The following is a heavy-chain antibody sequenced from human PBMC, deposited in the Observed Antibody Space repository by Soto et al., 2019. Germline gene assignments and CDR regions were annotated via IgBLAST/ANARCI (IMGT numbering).Heavy chain of an antibody. CDR1: GYTFTSYA. V-gene: IGHV1-3*01. J-gene: IGHJ4*02. Sequence: QVQLVQSGAEVKKPGASVKVSCKASGYTFTSYAMHWVRQAPGQRLEWMGWINAGNGNTKYSQKFKGSVTITRDTSASTAYMELSSLRSEDTAVYYGARDSRVLLWFGELLAQEGNFDYWGQGTLVTVSS. D-gene: IGHD3-10*01. CDR3: ARDSRVLLWFGELLAQEGNFDY. CDR2: INAGNGNT.